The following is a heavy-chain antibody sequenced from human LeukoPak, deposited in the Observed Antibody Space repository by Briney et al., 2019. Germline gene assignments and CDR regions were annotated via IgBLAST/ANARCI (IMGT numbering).Heavy chain of an antibody. CDR1: GYSFTSYW. CDR3: ARLTHDSSGYLVAFDI. J-gene: IGHJ3*02. CDR2: IYPGDSDT. D-gene: IGHD3-22*01. Sequence: AGESLKISCKGSGYSFTSYWIGWVRQMPGKGLEWMGIIYPGDSDTRYSPSFQGQVTISADKSISTAYLQWSSLKASDTAMYYCARLTHDSSGYLVAFDIWGQGTMVTVSS. V-gene: IGHV5-51*01.